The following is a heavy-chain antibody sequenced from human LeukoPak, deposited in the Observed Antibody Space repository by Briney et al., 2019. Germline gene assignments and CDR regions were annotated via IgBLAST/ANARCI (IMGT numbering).Heavy chain of an antibody. D-gene: IGHD3-22*01. J-gene: IGHJ4*02. CDR1: GGTFSSYA. V-gene: IGHV1-69*06. CDR3: ARDLVHYYDSSGYYYDLAY. CDR2: IIPIFGTA. Sequence: ASVKVSCKASGGTFSSYAISWVRQAPGQGLEWMGGIIPIFGTANYAQKFQGRVTITADKSTSTAYMELSSLRSEDTAVYYCARDLVHYYDSSGYYYDLAYWGQGTLVTVSS.